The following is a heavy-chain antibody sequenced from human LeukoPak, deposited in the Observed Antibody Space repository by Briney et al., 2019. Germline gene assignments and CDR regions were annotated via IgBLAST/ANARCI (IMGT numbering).Heavy chain of an antibody. CDR3: AKNDGYCSGTLCFYWHFDL. CDR1: GFTFSTFP. D-gene: IGHD2-15*01. CDR2: ISGGGTA. Sequence: GGSLRLSCAASGFTFSTFPVSWVRQAPGKGLEWVSVISGGGTAFSADSVKGRFTISRGNSKNTIYLEMNSLRVEDTAVYYCAKNDGYCSGTLCFYWHFDLWGRGALVTVSS. V-gene: IGHV3-23*01. J-gene: IGHJ2*01.